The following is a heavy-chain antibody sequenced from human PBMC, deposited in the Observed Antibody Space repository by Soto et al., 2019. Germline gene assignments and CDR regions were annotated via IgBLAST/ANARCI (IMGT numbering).Heavy chain of an antibody. J-gene: IGHJ5*02. V-gene: IGHV1-2*02. D-gene: IGHD6-19*01. CDR2: INPNSGGT. CDR3: ARDGVAVAGSQNWLDT. CDR1: GDNFTGYY. Sequence: QVQLVQSGAEVKKSGASVKVSCKASGDNFTGYYMHWVRQAPGQGLEWVGWINPNSGGTNYAQNFQGRATITRDSSISTVYMELSSLRPDDTAVYYCARDGVAVAGSQNWLDTWGQGTLVTVSS.